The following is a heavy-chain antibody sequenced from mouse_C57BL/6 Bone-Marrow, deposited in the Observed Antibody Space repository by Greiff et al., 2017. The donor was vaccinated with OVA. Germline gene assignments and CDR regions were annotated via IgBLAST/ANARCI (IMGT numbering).Heavy chain of an antibody. Sequence: VQLQQPGAELVRPGTSVKLSCKASGYTFTSYWMHWVKQRPGHGLEWIGVIDPSDSYTNYNQKFKGKATLTVDTSSSTAYMQLSSLTSEDSAVYYCAREGAAQVPLYWGQGTLVTVSA. J-gene: IGHJ3*01. D-gene: IGHD3-2*02. CDR1: GYTFTSYW. CDR3: AREGAAQVPLY. V-gene: IGHV1-59*01. CDR2: IDPSDSYT.